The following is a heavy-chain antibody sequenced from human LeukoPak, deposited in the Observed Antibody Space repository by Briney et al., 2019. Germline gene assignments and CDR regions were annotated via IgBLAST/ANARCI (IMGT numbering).Heavy chain of an antibody. V-gene: IGHV3-23*01. CDR1: EITYSRYV. D-gene: IGHD4-17*01. CDR3: ATLYGDYNWYFDL. CDR2: ISASGGTT. Sequence: GGSLRLSCTSSEITYSRYVMGWLHQAPGKGPEWVSTISASGGTTYYADSVQGRFTISRDNSKNTLYLQMNSLRAEDTAVYYCATLYGDYNWYFDLWGRGTLVTVSS. J-gene: IGHJ2*01.